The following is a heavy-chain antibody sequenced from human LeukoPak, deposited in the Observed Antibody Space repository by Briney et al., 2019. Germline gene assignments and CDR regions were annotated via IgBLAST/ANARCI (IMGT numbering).Heavy chain of an antibody. CDR1: GFTFSSYA. D-gene: IGHD5-18*01. CDR3: AKDRDTAMVSYYYDGMDV. J-gene: IGHJ6*04. V-gene: IGHV3-23*01. Sequence: GGSLRLSCAASGFTFSSYAMSWVRQAPGKGVEWVSVISGSGGSTYYAASVKGRFTISRDNSKNTLYLQMNSLRAEDTAVYYCAKDRDTAMVSYYYDGMDVWGKGTTVTVSS. CDR2: ISGSGGST.